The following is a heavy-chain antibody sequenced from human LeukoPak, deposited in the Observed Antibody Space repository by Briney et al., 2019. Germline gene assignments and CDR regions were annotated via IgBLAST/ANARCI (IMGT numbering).Heavy chain of an antibody. J-gene: IGHJ3*02. CDR1: GYSFISYW. D-gene: IGHD2-15*01. CDR2: IYTDDSDT. CDR3: ARGTGCSGGNCDPDAFDI. V-gene: IGHV5-51*01. Sequence: GESLKISCKGSGYSFISYWIGWVRQMPGKGLEWMGIIYTDDSDTRYSPSFQGQVTISADKSTSTAYLQWSSLKALDTAMYYCARGTGCSGGNCDPDAFDIWGQGTRVTVSS.